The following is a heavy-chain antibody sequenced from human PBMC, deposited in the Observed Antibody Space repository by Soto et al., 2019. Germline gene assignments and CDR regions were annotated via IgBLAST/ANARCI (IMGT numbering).Heavy chain of an antibody. CDR3: AKGNGGYFDH. CDR2: ISYDGSNK. Sequence: VGSLRLSCAASGFTFSSYGMHWVRQAPGKGLEWVAVISYDGSNKYYADSVKGRFTISRDNSKNTLYLQMNSLRAEDTAVYFCAKGNGGYFDHWGQGSLVTVSS. D-gene: IGHD3-16*01. CDR1: GFTFSSYG. V-gene: IGHV3-30*18. J-gene: IGHJ4*02.